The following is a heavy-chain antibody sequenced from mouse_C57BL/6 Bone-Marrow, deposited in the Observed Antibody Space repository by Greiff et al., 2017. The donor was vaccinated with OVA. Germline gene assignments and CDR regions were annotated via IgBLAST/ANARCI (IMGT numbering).Heavy chain of an antibody. CDR1: GYTFTSYW. CDR3: AREYYNYAMDY. J-gene: IGHJ4*01. CDR2: LDPSDSYT. D-gene: IGHD2-12*01. V-gene: IGHV1-69*01. Sequence: QVQLQQPGAELVMPGASVKLSCKASGYTFTSYWMHWVKQRPGQGLEWIGELDPSDSYTNYNQKFKGKSTLTVDKSSSTAYMQLSSLTSEDSAVYYCAREYYNYAMDYWGQGTAVTVSS.